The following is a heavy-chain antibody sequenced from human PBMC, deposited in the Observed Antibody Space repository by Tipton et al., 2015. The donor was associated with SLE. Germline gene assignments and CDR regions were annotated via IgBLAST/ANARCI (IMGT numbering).Heavy chain of an antibody. CDR1: AFTFNNYA. V-gene: IGHV3-30-3*01. CDR3: ASTGYDSYYYYYMDV. J-gene: IGHJ6*03. CDR2: ISYDGSNK. D-gene: IGHD3-22*01. Sequence: SLRLSCAASAFTFNNYAMHWVRQAPGKGLEWVAVISYDGSNKYYADSVKGRFTISRDNSKNTLYLQMNSLRAEDTAVYYCASTGYDSYYYYYMDVWGKGTTVTVSS.